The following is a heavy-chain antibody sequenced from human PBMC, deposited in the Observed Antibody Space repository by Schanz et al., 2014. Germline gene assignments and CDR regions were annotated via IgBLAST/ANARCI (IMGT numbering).Heavy chain of an antibody. CDR2: INPNSGST. V-gene: IGHV1-2*06. Sequence: QVQLVQPGAEVKKPGASVKVSCKASGYTFTGYYIHWVRQAPGQGLEWIGRINPNSGSTNYAQKFHGRVAMTRDTSTSTASMDLSRLRSDDTAVYYCARAGQDFEYSSLSPIWYFDLWGRGTLVTVSS. CDR3: ARAGQDFEYSSLSPIWYFDL. D-gene: IGHD6-6*01. CDR1: GYTFTGYY. J-gene: IGHJ2*01.